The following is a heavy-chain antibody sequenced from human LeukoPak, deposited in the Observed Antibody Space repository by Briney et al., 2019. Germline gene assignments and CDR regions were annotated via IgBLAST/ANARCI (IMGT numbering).Heavy chain of an antibody. D-gene: IGHD4-17*01. CDR3: ATGYADYGGAADY. Sequence: GGSLRLSCAASGFTFSDHYMDWVRQAPGKGLEWVSLIHSGGSTYYADSVKGRFTISRDNPKNTLYLQMNSLRAEDTAVYYCATGYADYGGAADYWGQGTLVTVSS. J-gene: IGHJ4*02. V-gene: IGHV3-53*01. CDR2: IHSGGST. CDR1: GFTFSDHY.